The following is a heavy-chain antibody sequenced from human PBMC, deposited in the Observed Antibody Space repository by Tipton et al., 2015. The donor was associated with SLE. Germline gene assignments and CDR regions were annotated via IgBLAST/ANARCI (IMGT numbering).Heavy chain of an antibody. Sequence: QSGAEVKKPGASVKVSCKASAYTFTAYYMYWVRQAPGQGLECMGRINPNSGGTKYVQKFQGRVTMTTDTSTSTAYMELRSLRSDDTAVYYCARGVDAIAAAGDYWGQGTLVTVSS. CDR3: ARGVDAIAAAGDY. V-gene: IGHV1-2*06. CDR2: INPNSGGT. D-gene: IGHD6-13*01. CDR1: AYTFTAYY. J-gene: IGHJ4*02.